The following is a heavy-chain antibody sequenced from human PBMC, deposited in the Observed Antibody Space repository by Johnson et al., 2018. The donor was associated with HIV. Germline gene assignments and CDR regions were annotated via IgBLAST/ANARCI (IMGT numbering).Heavy chain of an antibody. CDR3: ARALGREWDAFEI. CDR2: IGTIDDT. CDR1: GFAVSSNY. J-gene: IGHJ3*02. D-gene: IGHD3-3*01. Sequence: MQLVESGGGVVQSGRSLRASCAASGFAVSSNYMSWVRQAPGKGLEWVSGIGTIDDTYYSDSVKGRFTISRENATNSLYLQMNSLRAEDTAVYYCARALGREWDAFEIWGQGTMVTVSS. V-gene: IGHV3-66*01.